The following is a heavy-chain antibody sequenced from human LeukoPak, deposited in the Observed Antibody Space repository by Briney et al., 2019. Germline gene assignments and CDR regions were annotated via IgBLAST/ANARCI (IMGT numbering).Heavy chain of an antibody. D-gene: IGHD6-13*01. J-gene: IGHJ4*02. CDR2: INPNSGGT. CDR1: GYTFTGYY. V-gene: IGHV1-2*02. CDR3: ARDRTAAAGTNLYYFDY. Sequence: ASVKVSCKASGYTFTGYYMHWVRQAPGQGLEWMGWINPNSGGTNYQGRVTMTRGTSISTAYMELSRLRSDDTAVYYCARDRTAAAGTNLYYFDYWGQGTLVTVSS.